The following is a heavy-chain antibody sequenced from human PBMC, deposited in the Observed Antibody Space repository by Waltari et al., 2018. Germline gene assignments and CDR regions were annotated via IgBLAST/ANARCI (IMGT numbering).Heavy chain of an antibody. V-gene: IGHV1-69-2*01. D-gene: IGHD3-22*01. CDR1: GYTLTDYY. J-gene: IGHJ4*02. CDR2: FDPEYCET. CDR3: ATSVVSPYYFDY. Sequence: EVQLVQSGAEVKKPGATVKISCKVSGYTLTDYYMHWVHQAPGKGLEWMGLFDPEYCETIDSEKFQARVTITADTSTDTAYMDLSSLRSEDTAVYYCATSVVSPYYFDYWGQGTLVTVSS.